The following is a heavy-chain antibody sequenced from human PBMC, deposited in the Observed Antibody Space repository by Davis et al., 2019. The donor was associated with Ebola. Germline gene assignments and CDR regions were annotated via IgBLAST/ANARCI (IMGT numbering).Heavy chain of an antibody. Sequence: SGPTLVKPTQTVTLTCTFSGFSLSTSGVGVGWIRQPPGKALEWLAQIYWDDDKRYSPFLKRRLTITKDTTKNQVVLTMINMDPVETATYYCARIIYTSGCADYWGQGTLVTVSS. V-gene: IGHV2-5*02. D-gene: IGHD6-19*01. CDR1: GFSLSTSGVG. J-gene: IGHJ4*02. CDR2: IYWDDDK. CDR3: ARIIYTSGCADY.